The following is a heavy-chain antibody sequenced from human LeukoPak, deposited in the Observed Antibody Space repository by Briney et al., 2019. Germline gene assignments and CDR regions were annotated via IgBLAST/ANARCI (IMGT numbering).Heavy chain of an antibody. Sequence: PGGSLRLSCAASGFTFSSYAMSWVRQAPGKGLEWVSSISGSGGSTYYGDSVKGRFTISRDNSKNTQDLQMNSLRAEDTAVYYWARRGYYDSSGHIAYYFDYWGQGTLVTVSS. CDR2: ISGSGGST. D-gene: IGHD3-22*01. J-gene: IGHJ4*02. CDR1: GFTFSSYA. V-gene: IGHV3-23*01. CDR3: ARRGYYDSSGHIAYYFDY.